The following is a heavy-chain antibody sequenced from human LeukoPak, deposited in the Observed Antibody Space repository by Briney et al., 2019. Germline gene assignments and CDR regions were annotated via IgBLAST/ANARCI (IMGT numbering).Heavy chain of an antibody. Sequence: PGGSLRLSCAASGFTFSSYGMHWVRQAPGKGLEWVAVIWYDGSNKYYADSVKGRFTISRDNSKNTLYLQMNSLRAEDTAVYYCARAQWIQLWLPFDYWGQGTLVTVSS. CDR1: GFTFSSYG. V-gene: IGHV3-33*01. CDR2: IWYDGSNK. J-gene: IGHJ4*02. D-gene: IGHD5-18*01. CDR3: ARAQWIQLWLPFDY.